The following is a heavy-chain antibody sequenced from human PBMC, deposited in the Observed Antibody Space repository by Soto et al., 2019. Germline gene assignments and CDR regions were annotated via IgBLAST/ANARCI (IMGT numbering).Heavy chain of an antibody. CDR3: AKERGYDFWSGPFDY. CDR1: GFTFSSYA. D-gene: IGHD3-3*01. J-gene: IGHJ4*02. Sequence: GGSLRLSCAASGFTFSSYAMHWFRQAPWKGLEWVSGISGNSGSLDYADSVKGRFTISRDNAKNSLYLQMNSLRAEDTALYYCAKERGYDFWSGPFDYWGQGTLVTVSS. V-gene: IGHV3-9*01. CDR2: ISGNSGSL.